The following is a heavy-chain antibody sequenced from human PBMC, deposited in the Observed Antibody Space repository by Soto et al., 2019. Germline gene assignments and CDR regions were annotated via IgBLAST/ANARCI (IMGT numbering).Heavy chain of an antibody. Sequence: PETLPLHYSVSGGTISTSSYYWGWIRQPPGKGLEWIGSIYFTGSTYYSPSLKSRLTISVDMSKSQFSLKLSSVTVADTAVYYCARQVTVATSQDWGQGTLVTVSS. V-gene: IGHV4-39*01. CDR3: ARQVTVATSQD. D-gene: IGHD4-17*01. CDR2: IYFTGST. J-gene: IGHJ4*02. CDR1: GGTISTSSYY.